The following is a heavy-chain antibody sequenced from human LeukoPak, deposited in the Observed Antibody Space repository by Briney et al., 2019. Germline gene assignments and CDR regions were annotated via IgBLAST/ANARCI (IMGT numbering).Heavy chain of an antibody. V-gene: IGHV4-31*11. CDR3: ARRASGYDFYFDY. CDR2: IYYSGST. D-gene: IGHD5-12*01. J-gene: IGHJ4*02. CDR1: GGSIRPHY. Sequence: KPSGTLSLTCAVSGGSIRPHYWSWIRQHPGKGLEWIGYIYYSGSTYYNPSLKSRVTISVDTSKNQFSLKLSSVTAADTAVYYCARRASGYDFYFDYWGQGTLVTVSS.